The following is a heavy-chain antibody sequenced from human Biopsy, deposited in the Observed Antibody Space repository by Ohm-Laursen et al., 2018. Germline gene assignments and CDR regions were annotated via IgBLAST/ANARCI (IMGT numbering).Heavy chain of an antibody. J-gene: IGHJ4*02. D-gene: IGHD6-19*01. CDR2: ISPKSGDT. CDR3: ALQSVAQMKNFDY. Sequence: ASVKVSCKVSGFSFTGYYIHWVRQAPGQGLEWMGWISPKSGDTNYAHKFQGNITMTWDTSMSTAYMEMSRLRCDDTAVYYCALQSVAQMKNFDYWGQGTLVTVSS. CDR1: GFSFTGYY. V-gene: IGHV1-2*02.